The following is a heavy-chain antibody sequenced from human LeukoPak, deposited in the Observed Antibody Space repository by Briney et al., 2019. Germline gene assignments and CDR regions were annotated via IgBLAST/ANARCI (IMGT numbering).Heavy chain of an antibody. V-gene: IGHV3-74*01. CDR2: LPPDELGI. CDR3: VGTIASRGSEY. Sequence: GGSLRLSCAASGFTFTNYWMHWGRQAPGMGLVWVSRLPPDELGIIYADSVKGRFTVSRDNARNTVYLQMNKLRVDDTAMYYCVGTIASRGSEYWGQGALVTVSS. D-gene: IGHD6-6*01. CDR1: GFTFTNYW. J-gene: IGHJ4*02.